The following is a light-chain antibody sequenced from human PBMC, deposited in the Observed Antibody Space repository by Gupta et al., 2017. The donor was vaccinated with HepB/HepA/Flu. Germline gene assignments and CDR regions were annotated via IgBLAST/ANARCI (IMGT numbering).Light chain of an antibody. J-gene: IGLJ1*01. CDR1: GSNIGNNY. V-gene: IGLV1-51*01. Sequence: QSVLTQPPSVSAAPGQTVTISCSGRGSNIGNNYVSWYQQLPGTAPKLLIYDNNKGASGIPDRFSGSKSGASATLDISGLQTGDEAVYYCGTWDSSLRAEVFGTGTEVTVL. CDR2: DNN. CDR3: GTWDSSLRAEV.